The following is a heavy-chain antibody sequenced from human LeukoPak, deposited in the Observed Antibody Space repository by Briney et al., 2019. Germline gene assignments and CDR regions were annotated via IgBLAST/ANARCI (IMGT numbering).Heavy chain of an antibody. J-gene: IGHJ4*02. CDR1: GYTFTSYY. CDR3: ASRYCSSTSCYAIGLGARYEGIRNYYFDY. V-gene: IGHV1-46*01. D-gene: IGHD2-2*01. CDR2: INPSGGST. Sequence: GASVKVSCKASGYTFTSYYMHWVRQAPGQGLEWMGIINPSGGSTSYAQKFQGRVTMTRDTSTSTVYMELSSLRSEDTAVYYCASRYCSSTSCYAIGLGARYEGIRNYYFDYWGQGTLVTVSS.